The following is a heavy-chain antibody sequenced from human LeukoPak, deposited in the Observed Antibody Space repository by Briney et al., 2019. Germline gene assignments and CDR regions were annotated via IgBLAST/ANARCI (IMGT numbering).Heavy chain of an antibody. CDR3: AKAFYCSSTSCYPGRYYYYGMDV. CDR1: GFTFSSYS. V-gene: IGHV3-21*01. J-gene: IGHJ6*02. Sequence: GGSLRLSCAASGFTFSSYSMNWVRQAPGKGLEWVSSISSSSSYIYYADSVKGRFTISRDNAKNSLYLQMNSLRAEDTAVYYCAKAFYCSSTSCYPGRYYYYGMDVWGQGTTVTVSS. D-gene: IGHD2-2*01. CDR2: ISSSSSYI.